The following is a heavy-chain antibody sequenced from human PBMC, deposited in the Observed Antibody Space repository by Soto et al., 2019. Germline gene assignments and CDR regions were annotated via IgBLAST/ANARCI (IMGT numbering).Heavy chain of an antibody. V-gene: IGHV4-34*01. D-gene: IGHD2-15*01. CDR3: ARGLFGYCSGGSCYALNLFDY. J-gene: IGHJ4*02. CDR1: GGSFSGYY. CDR2: INHSGST. Sequence: SETLSLTCAVYGGSFSGYYWSWIRQPPGKGLEWIGEINHSGSTNYNPSLKSRVTISVDTSKNQFSLKLSSVTAADTAVYYCARGLFGYCSGGSCYALNLFDYWGQGTLVTVSS.